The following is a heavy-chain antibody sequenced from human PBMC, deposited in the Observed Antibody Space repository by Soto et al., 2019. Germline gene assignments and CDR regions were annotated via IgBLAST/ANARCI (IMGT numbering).Heavy chain of an antibody. CDR2: IIPIFGTA. J-gene: IGHJ5*02. V-gene: IGHV1-69*06. CDR1: GGTFSSYA. Sequence: SVKVSCKASGGTFSSYAISWVRQAPGQGLEWMGGIIPIFGTANYAQKFQGRVTITADKSTSTAYMELSSLRSEDTAVYYCARVISYYDFWSGSNWFDPWGQGTLVTVSS. D-gene: IGHD3-3*01. CDR3: ARVISYYDFWSGSNWFDP.